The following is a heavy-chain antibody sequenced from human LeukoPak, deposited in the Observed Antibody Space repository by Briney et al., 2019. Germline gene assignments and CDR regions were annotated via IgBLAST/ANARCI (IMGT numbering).Heavy chain of an antibody. Sequence: ASVKVSCKASGYTFTSYYMHWVRQAPGQGLEWMGIINPSGGSTSYAQKFQGRVTMTRDTSTSTVYMELSSLRSEDTAVYYCAGGPGGPYYYDSSGYYFPRTPRFDYWGQGTLVTVSS. J-gene: IGHJ4*02. CDR2: INPSGGST. CDR3: AGGPGGPYYYDSSGYYFPRTPRFDY. D-gene: IGHD3-22*01. CDR1: GYTFTSYY. V-gene: IGHV1-46*01.